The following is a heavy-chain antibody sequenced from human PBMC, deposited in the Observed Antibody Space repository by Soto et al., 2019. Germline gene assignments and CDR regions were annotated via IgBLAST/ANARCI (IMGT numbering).Heavy chain of an antibody. V-gene: IGHV1-69*12. D-gene: IGHD3-22*01. Sequence: QVQLVQSGAEVKKPASSVRVSCTASGVTFNSYAITWVRQAPGQGLEWMGGTIPMFGTTNYAEKFQGRVTISADESTNTAYRELSSLRSEDTAVYYCTRCGIRYHSIGYSLGIDGMDFWGQGTTVIVSS. CDR1: GVTFNSYA. CDR3: TRCGIRYHSIGYSLGIDGMDF. J-gene: IGHJ6*02. CDR2: TIPMFGTT.